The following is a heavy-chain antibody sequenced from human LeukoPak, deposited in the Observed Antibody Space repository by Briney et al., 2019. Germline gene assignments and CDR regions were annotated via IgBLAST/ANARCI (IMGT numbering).Heavy chain of an antibody. CDR3: AKADELSLDY. CDR1: GFTFSSYG. Sequence: PGGSLRLSCAASGFTFSSYGMHWVRQAPGKGLEWVAFIRYDGSNKYYADSVKGRFTISRDNSKNTLYLQMNSLRAEGTAVYYCAKADELSLDYWGQGTLVTVSS. D-gene: IGHD3-16*02. J-gene: IGHJ4*02. CDR2: IRYDGSNK. V-gene: IGHV3-30*02.